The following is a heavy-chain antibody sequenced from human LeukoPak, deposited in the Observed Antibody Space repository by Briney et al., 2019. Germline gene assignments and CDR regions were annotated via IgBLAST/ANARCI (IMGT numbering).Heavy chain of an antibody. V-gene: IGHV3-7*01. CDR3: ARDDPYGYYDY. CDR1: GFTFSNYW. CDR2: IKQDGSEK. D-gene: IGHD2-2*03. Sequence: PGGSLRLSCAASGFTFSNYWVSWLRQAQGKGLEWVAHIKQDGSEKHYTDSVMGRFTISRDNAKKSLHLQMNSLRAEDTAVYYCARDDPYGYYDYWGQGTLVTVSS. J-gene: IGHJ4*02.